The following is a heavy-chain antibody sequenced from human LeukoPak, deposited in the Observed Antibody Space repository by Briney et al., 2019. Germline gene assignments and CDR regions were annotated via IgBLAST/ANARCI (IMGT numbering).Heavy chain of an antibody. D-gene: IGHD1-26*01. Sequence: GGSLRLSCAASGVTFTNAWMSWVRQAPGTGLEWVGRIKSKTDGGTTEYAAPVRGRFTISRDDSKNMLYLQMNSLKTEDTAVYYCTTVGGSYQYYFDYWGPGTLVTVSS. J-gene: IGHJ4*02. CDR1: GVTFTNAW. CDR3: TTVGGSYQYYFDY. CDR2: IKSKTDGGTT. V-gene: IGHV3-15*01.